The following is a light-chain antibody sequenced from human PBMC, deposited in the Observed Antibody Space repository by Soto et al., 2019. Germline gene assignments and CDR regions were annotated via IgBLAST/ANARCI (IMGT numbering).Light chain of an antibody. CDR3: YSYARV. Sequence: QSALTQPASVSGSPGQSITISCTGTSGDVGSYNLVSWYQQHPVKAPKLMIYEGNKRPSGVSNRFSGSKSGNTASLTISGLQAEDEADYYCYSYARVFGGGTKLTVL. CDR1: SGDVGSYNL. CDR2: EGN. V-gene: IGLV2-23*01. J-gene: IGLJ2*01.